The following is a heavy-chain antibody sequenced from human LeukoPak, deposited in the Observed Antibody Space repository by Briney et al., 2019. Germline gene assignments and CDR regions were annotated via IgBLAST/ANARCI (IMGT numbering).Heavy chain of an antibody. CDR3: ARPHIAVAEYFQH. Sequence: SETLSLTCTVFGGSISTSNYYWGWIRQPPGKGLEWIGSIYYSGSTYYNPSLKSRVTISVDTSKNQFSLKLSSVTAADTAVYYCARPHIAVAEYFQHWGQGTLVTVSS. D-gene: IGHD6-19*01. J-gene: IGHJ1*01. V-gene: IGHV4-39*01. CDR2: IYYSGST. CDR1: GGSISTSNYY.